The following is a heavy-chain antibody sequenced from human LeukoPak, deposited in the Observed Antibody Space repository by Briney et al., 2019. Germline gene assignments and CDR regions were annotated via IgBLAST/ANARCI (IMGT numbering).Heavy chain of an antibody. CDR1: GGSISSYY. CDR2: IYTSGST. Sequence: SETLSLTCTVSGGSISSYYWSWIRQPAGKGLEWIGRIYTSGSTNYNSSLKSRVTMSVDTSKNQFSLKLSSVTAADTAVYYCARGSRDILTGYYNYFDYWGQGTLVTVSS. J-gene: IGHJ4*02. D-gene: IGHD3-9*01. CDR3: ARGSRDILTGYYNYFDY. V-gene: IGHV4-4*07.